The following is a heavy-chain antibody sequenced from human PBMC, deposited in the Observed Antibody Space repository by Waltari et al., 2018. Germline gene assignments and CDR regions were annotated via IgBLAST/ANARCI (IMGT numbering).Heavy chain of an antibody. Sequence: VLLVESGGGVVQPGRSLRLSCAASGFSLTYFGMHWVRQAPGKGLEWVSVGYTAGKTYYADYVKGRFTISRDSSDNTFSLQMNNLKVEDTAVYYCTSPPTYWGQGTQVTVSS. CDR3: TSPPTY. CDR2: GYTAGKT. J-gene: IGHJ4*02. V-gene: IGHV3-66*01. CDR1: GFSLTYFG.